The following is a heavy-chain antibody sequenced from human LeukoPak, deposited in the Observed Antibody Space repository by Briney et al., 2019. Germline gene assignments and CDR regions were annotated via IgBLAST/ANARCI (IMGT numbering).Heavy chain of an antibody. CDR1: GFTFSSYW. J-gene: IGHJ6*03. CDR3: ARDKSGYDRSYYYYYYMDV. Sequence: GGSLRLSCAASGFTFSSYWMSWVRQAPGKGLEWVANIKQDGSEKYYVDSVKGRFTISRDNAKNSLYLQMNSLRAEDTAVYYCARDKSGYDRSYYYYYYMDVWGKGTTVTISS. CDR2: IKQDGSEK. V-gene: IGHV3-7*01. D-gene: IGHD5-12*01.